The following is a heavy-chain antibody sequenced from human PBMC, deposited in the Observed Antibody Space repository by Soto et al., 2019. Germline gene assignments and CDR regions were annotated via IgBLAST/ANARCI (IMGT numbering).Heavy chain of an antibody. Sequence: SLRLSCAASGFTFSSYGMHWVRQAPGKGLEWVAVISYDGSNKYYADSVKGRFTISRDNSKNTLYLQKNSLRAEDTAVYYCAKDDAKITMTLIDYWGQGTLVTVSS. CDR2: ISYDGSNK. CDR1: GFTFSSYG. CDR3: AKDDAKITMTLIDY. D-gene: IGHD3-22*01. V-gene: IGHV3-30*18. J-gene: IGHJ4*02.